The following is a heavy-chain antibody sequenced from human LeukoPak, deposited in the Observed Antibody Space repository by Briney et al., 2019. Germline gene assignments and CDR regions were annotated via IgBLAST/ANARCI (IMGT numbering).Heavy chain of an antibody. D-gene: IGHD1-26*01. V-gene: IGHV3-23*01. Sequence: QSGGSLRLSCAASEFIFSSYGTSWVRQAPGKGLEWVSAISASGGGTYYADSVKGRFTISRDNSRNTLYLQMNSLRAEDTAVYYCAKDGSGVGATMGFFDYWGQGTLVTVSS. CDR3: AKDGSGVGATMGFFDY. CDR1: EFIFSSYG. CDR2: ISASGGGT. J-gene: IGHJ4*02.